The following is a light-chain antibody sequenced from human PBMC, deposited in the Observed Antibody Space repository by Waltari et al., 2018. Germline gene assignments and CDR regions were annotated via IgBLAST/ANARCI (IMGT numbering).Light chain of an antibody. Sequence: EIVLTQSPATLSLSPGERATLSCRASQSIDNYLAWYQQKPGQAPRRLIYDASYRATGIPVRFSGSGSGTDFTLTISSLEPEDFAVYYCQQRANWPITFGQGTRLEIK. CDR1: QSIDNY. V-gene: IGKV3-11*01. J-gene: IGKJ5*01. CDR3: QQRANWPIT. CDR2: DAS.